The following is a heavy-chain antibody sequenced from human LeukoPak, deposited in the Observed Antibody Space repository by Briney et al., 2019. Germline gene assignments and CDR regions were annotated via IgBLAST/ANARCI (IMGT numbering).Heavy chain of an antibody. V-gene: IGHV4-39*07. Sequence: SETLSFTCTVSGDSISSSNSYWGWIRQPPGKGLEWIGSMWFGATTSYDPSLKSRVTISIDPSKNQFSLKLSSVTAADTALYYCARGRRGSYFQDYWGQGTLVTVSS. CDR2: MWFGATT. D-gene: IGHD1-26*01. CDR3: ARGRRGSYFQDY. J-gene: IGHJ4*02. CDR1: GDSISSSNSY.